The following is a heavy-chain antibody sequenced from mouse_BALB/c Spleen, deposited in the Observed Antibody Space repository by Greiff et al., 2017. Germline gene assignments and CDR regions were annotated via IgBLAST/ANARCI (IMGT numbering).Heavy chain of an antibody. CDR3: ARDAYYYGRPFEV. D-gene: IGHD1-1*01. CDR1: GFTFSDFY. J-gene: IGHJ1*01. Sequence: DVMLVESGGGLVQPGGSLRLSCATSGFTFSDFYMEWVRQPPGKRLEWIAASRNKANDYTTEYSASVKGRFIVSRDTSQSILYLQMNALRAEDTAIYYCARDAYYYGRPFEVWGAGTTVTVSS. V-gene: IGHV7-1*02. CDR2: SRNKANDYTT.